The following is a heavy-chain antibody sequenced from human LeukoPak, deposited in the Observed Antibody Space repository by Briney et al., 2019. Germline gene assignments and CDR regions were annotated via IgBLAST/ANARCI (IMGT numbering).Heavy chain of an antibody. J-gene: IGHJ6*04. CDR3: ARARSAGNIYHYGMDV. CDR2: IYYSGST. D-gene: IGHD6-13*01. Sequence: SQTLSLTCTVSGGSISSGDYYWSWIRQPPGKGLEWIGYIYYSGSTYYNPSLKSRVTISVDTSKNQFSLKLSSVTAADTAVYYCARARSAGNIYHYGMDVWGKGTTVTVSS. CDR1: GGSISSGDYY. V-gene: IGHV4-30-4*01.